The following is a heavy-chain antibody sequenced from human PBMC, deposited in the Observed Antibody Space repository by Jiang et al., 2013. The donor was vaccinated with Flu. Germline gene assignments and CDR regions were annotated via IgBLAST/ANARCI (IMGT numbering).Heavy chain of an antibody. CDR1: GFSLSTSGMC. Sequence: KPTQTLTLTCTFSGFSLSTSGMCVSWIRQPPGKALEWLARIDWDDDKYYSTSLKTRLTISKDTSKNQVVLTMTNMDPVDTATYYCARSYDSSGYYLYYFDYWAREPWSPSPQ. V-gene: IGHV2-70*11. CDR3: ARSYDSSGYYLYYFDY. J-gene: IGHJ4*02. D-gene: IGHD3-22*01. CDR2: IDWDDDK.